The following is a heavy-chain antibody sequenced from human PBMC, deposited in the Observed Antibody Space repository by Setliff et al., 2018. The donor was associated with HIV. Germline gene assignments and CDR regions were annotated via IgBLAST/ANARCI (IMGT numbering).Heavy chain of an antibody. J-gene: IGHJ5*02. D-gene: IGHD3-10*01. CDR2: ISGSGIGS. CDR3: AKDRRYYYGSGSYAAET. V-gene: IGHV3-23*01. Sequence: GGSLRLSCAASGFTFSRYAMTWVRQAPGKGLEWVSAISGSGIGSYYPDSVKGRFTISRDNSKYTLFLQMNSLRAEDTAVYYCAKDRRYYYGSGSYAAETWGQGTLVTVSS. CDR1: GFTFSRYA.